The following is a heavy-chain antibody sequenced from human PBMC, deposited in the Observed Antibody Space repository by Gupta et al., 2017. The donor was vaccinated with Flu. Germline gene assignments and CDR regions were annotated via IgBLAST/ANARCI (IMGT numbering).Heavy chain of an antibody. CDR1: GGSFSGYY. CDR3: ARALKRGYYDSSGYYYVGGTYYYYGMDV. Sequence: QVQLQQWGAGLLKPSGTLSLTCAVYGGSFSGYYWSWIRQPPWKGLEWIGQINHSGSTNYNPSLKSRVTISVDTSKNQFSRKLSSVTAADTTVYYCARALKRGYYDSSGYYYVGGTYYYYGMDVWGQGTTVTVSS. CDR2: INHSGST. D-gene: IGHD3-22*01. V-gene: IGHV4-34*01. J-gene: IGHJ6*02.